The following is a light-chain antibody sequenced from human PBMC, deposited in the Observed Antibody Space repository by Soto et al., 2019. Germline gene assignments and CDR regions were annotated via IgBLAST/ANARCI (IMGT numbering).Light chain of an antibody. J-gene: IGKJ2*01. CDR3: HQYYGSPYT. V-gene: IGKV4-1*01. CDR2: WAS. CDR1: QSVLHSSNNKNR. Sequence: DIVMTQSPDSLAVSLGERATINCRSSQSVLHSSNNKNRLAWYQHKPGQPPKLLINWASTRESGVTDRFSGSGSGTDFTLTISSLQAEDVAVYYCHQYYGSPYTFGQGTKLEIK.